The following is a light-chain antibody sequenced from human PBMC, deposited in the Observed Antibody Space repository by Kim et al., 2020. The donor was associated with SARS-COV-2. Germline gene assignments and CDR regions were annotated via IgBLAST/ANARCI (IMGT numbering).Light chain of an antibody. J-gene: IGLJ1*01. CDR1: NIGSKN. CDR2: RDS. Sequence: LALGQTARITCGRNNIGSKNVHWYQQKPGQAPVLVIYRDSNRPSGIPERFSGSNSGNTATLTISRAQAGDEADYYCQVWDSSTYVFGTGTKVTVL. CDR3: QVWDSSTYV. V-gene: IGLV3-9*01.